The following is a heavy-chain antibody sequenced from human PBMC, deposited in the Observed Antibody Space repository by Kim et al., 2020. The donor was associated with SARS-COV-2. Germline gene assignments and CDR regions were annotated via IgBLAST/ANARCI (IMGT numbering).Heavy chain of an antibody. CDR1: GFTFSSYS. CDR3: ARDPGSLYYDRTYAFDI. CDR2: ISSSSSTI. V-gene: IGHV3-48*02. J-gene: IGHJ3*02. Sequence: GGSLRLSCAASGFTFSSYSMNWVRQAPGKGLEWVSYISSSSSTIYYADSVKGRFTISRDNAKNSLYLQMNSLRDEDTAVYYCARDPGSLYYDRTYAFDIWGQGTMVTVSS. D-gene: IGHD3-22*01.